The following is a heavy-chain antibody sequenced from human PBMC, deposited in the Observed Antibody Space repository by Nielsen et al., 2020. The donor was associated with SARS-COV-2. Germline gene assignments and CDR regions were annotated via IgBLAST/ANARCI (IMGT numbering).Heavy chain of an antibody. Sequence: SLKISCAASGFTFDDYAMHWVRQAPGKGLEWVSGINWNSGSIVYADSVKGRFTISRDNAKSSLYLQMNSLRAEDTALYHCARVYYDSSGYLNYFDYWGQGTLVTVSS. V-gene: IGHV3-9*01. J-gene: IGHJ4*02. D-gene: IGHD3-22*01. CDR1: GFTFDDYA. CDR2: INWNSGSI. CDR3: ARVYYDSSGYLNYFDY.